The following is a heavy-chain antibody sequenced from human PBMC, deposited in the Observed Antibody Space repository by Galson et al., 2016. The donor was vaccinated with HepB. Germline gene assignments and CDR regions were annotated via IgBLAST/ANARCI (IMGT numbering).Heavy chain of an antibody. CDR2: ISGDGTNK. V-gene: IGHV3-30*18. J-gene: IGHJ3*02. CDR3: AKKGYSSGKFDAFDI. D-gene: IGHD6-19*01. CDR1: GFSFGSYA. Sequence: SLILSCAASGFSFGSYAMHWVRQTPAKGLEWVAVISGDGTNKYYADSVKGRFTISRDNSKSTLYLQMSSLRADDTAVYSCAKKGYSSGKFDAFDIWGQGTVVTVSS.